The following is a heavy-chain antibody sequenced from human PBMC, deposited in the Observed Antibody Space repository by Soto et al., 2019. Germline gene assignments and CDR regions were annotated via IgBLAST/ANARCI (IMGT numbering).Heavy chain of an antibody. CDR2: ISSSGSTI. CDR3: ARGLERVAYGMDV. Sequence: WVALKLSSSASGFTFSSYEMNWVRQAPGKGLEWVSYISSSGSTIYYADSVKGRFTISRDNAKNSLYLQMNSLRAEDTAVYYCARGLERVAYGMDVWGQGTTVTVYS. J-gene: IGHJ6*02. D-gene: IGHD1-1*01. CDR1: GFTFSSYE. V-gene: IGHV3-48*03.